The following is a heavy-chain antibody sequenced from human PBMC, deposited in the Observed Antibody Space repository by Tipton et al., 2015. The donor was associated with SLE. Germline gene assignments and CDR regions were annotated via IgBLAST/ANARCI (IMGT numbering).Heavy chain of an antibody. V-gene: IGHV3-23*01. CDR2: ISSDTAT. CDR1: GFTSSNYA. J-gene: IGHJ4*02. D-gene: IGHD1-14*01. Sequence: GSLRLSCAASGFTSSNYAMSWVRQAPGKGLEWVSAISSDTATYYADSVKGRFTISRDDSKNTLYLQMNSLRAEDTAVYYCAKLSGTVPVDYWGRGTLVTVSS. CDR3: AKLSGTVPVDY.